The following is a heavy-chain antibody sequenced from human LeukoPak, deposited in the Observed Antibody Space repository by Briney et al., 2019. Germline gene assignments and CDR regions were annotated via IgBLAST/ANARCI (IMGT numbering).Heavy chain of an antibody. CDR2: ISSSSSTI. CDR3: ARPRYDFWSGYHGDAFDI. D-gene: IGHD3-3*01. Sequence: LXLSXXXXGXTFXSYSMNWVRQAPXKGLEWVSYISSSSSTIYYADSVKGRFTISRDNAKNSLYLQMNSLRAEDTAVYYCARPRYDFWSGYHGDAFDIWGQGTMVTVSS. CDR1: GXTFXSYS. J-gene: IGHJ3*02. V-gene: IGHV3-48*01.